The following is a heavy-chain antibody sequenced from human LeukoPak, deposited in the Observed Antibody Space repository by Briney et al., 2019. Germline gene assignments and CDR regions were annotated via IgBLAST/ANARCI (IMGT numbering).Heavy chain of an antibody. J-gene: IGHJ6*02. V-gene: IGHV3-23*01. CDR1: GFTFSSYA. Sequence: PGGSLRLSCAASGFTFSSYAMSWVRQAPGKGLEWVSAISGSGGSTYYADSVKGRFTISRDNSKNTLYLQMNSLRAEDTPVYYCAKEDIVVVPAAHYYYYYGMDVWGQGTTVTVSS. CDR3: AKEDIVVVPAAHYYYYYGMDV. CDR2: ISGSGGST. D-gene: IGHD2-2*01.